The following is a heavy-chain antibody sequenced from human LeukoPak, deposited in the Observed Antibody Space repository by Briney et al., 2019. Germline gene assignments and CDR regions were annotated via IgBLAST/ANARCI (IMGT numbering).Heavy chain of an antibody. D-gene: IGHD3-10*01. CDR3: ARDVDYYYGSGSYNAFDI. Sequence: ASVKVSCKASGGTSSSYAISWVRQAPGQGLEWMGGIIPIFGTANYAQKFQGRVTITADESTSTAYMELSSLRSEDTAVYYCARDVDYYYGSGSYNAFDIWGQGTMVTVSS. CDR1: GGTSSSYA. J-gene: IGHJ3*02. V-gene: IGHV1-69*13. CDR2: IIPIFGTA.